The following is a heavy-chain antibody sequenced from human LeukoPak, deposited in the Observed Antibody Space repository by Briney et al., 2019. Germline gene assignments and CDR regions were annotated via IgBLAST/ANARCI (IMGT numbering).Heavy chain of an antibody. Sequence: SETLSLTCAIYGGSFSGYYWSWIRQPPGKGLEWIGEINHSESTNYNPSLKSRVTISVDTSKNQFSLNLSSVTAADTAVYYCARFGKNSISMVRGRNYYYGMDVWGQGTTVTVSS. CDR1: GGSFSGYY. CDR2: INHSEST. CDR3: ARFGKNSISMVRGRNYYYGMDV. J-gene: IGHJ6*02. V-gene: IGHV4-34*01. D-gene: IGHD3-10*01.